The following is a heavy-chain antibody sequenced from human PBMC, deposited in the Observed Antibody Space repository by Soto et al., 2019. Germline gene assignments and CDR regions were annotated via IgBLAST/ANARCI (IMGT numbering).Heavy chain of an antibody. V-gene: IGHV3-48*01. CDR3: VKASDGAWPYYFDS. CDR1: GFTFSSYS. J-gene: IGHJ4*02. Sequence: GGSLRLSCAASGFTFSSYSMNWVRQAPGSGPEWVSYISSSSNSIYYADSVKGRFTISRDNSENTIFLQMHSLRVEDSAVYFCVKASDGAWPYYFDSWGQGTLVTVS. CDR2: ISSSSNSI. D-gene: IGHD5-12*01.